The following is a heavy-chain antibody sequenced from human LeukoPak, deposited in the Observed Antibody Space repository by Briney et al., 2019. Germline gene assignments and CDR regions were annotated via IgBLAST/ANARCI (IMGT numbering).Heavy chain of an antibody. D-gene: IGHD6-13*01. Sequence: GGSLRLSCAASGFTFSSYAMSWVRQAPGKGLEWVSGISGSGGNTYYADSVKGRFTISRDNSKNTLYLQMNSLRAEDTAVYYCAKLAVVAAGATKGYFDYWGQGTLVTVSS. CDR3: AKLAVVAAGATKGYFDY. CDR1: GFTFSSYA. V-gene: IGHV3-23*01. CDR2: ISGSGGNT. J-gene: IGHJ4*02.